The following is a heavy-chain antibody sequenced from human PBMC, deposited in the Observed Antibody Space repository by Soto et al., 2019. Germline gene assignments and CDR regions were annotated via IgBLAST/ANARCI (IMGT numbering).Heavy chain of an antibody. CDR2: ISGGGGST. D-gene: IGHD6-19*01. CDR1: GSTFDTYA. Sequence: EVQLLESGGGLVQPGGSLRLSCAASGSTFDTYAMSWVRQAPGKGLEWVSAISGGGGSTYYADSVKGRFTIYRDNSKNTLYLQMNSLRAEDTAVYYCAKDLRNSLTSGWYGVSYWGQGTLVTVSS. CDR3: AKDLRNSLTSGWYGVSY. V-gene: IGHV3-23*01. J-gene: IGHJ4*02.